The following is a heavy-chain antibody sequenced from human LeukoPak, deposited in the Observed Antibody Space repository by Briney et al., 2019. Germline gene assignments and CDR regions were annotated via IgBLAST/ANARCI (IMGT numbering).Heavy chain of an antibody. Sequence: GGSLRLSCAASGFALSSYGMAWVRQAPGKGLNWVTGITGNGGTTYYADSVTGRFTISIDNAKNSLYLQMNSLRAEDTAEYYCARDLPITKVGGGPFDYWGQGTLVTVSS. CDR1: GFALSSYG. V-gene: IGHV3-23*01. J-gene: IGHJ4*02. CDR3: ARDLPITKVGGGPFDY. D-gene: IGHD3-10*01. CDR2: ITGNGGTT.